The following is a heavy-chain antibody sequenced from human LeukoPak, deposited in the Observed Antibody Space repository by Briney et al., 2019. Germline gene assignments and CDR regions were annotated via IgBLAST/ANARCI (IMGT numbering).Heavy chain of an antibody. CDR1: GYTFTGYY. Sequence: ASVKVSCKASGYTFTGYYMHWVRQAPGQGLEWMGWINPNSGGTNYAQKFQGRVTMTRDTSISTAYMELSRLRSDDTAVYYCXRDXXXRGXIIGSYGMDVWGQGTTVTVSS. CDR2: INPNSGGT. J-gene: IGHJ6*02. D-gene: IGHD3-10*01. V-gene: IGHV1-2*02. CDR3: XRDXXXRGXIIGSYGMDV.